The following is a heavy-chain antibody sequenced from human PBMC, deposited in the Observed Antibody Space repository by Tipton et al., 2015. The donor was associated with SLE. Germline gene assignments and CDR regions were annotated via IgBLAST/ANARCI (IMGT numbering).Heavy chain of an antibody. Sequence: TLSLTCAVYGGSFSGYYWSWIRQPPGKGLEWIGEINHSGGTNYKPSLKSRVTVSVDTSKNQFSLKLSSVTAADTAVYYCARRLSAYDKKCFDLWGRGTLVTVSS. V-gene: IGHV4-34*01. CDR3: ARRLSAYDKKCFDL. CDR1: GGSFSGYY. D-gene: IGHD3-22*01. J-gene: IGHJ2*01. CDR2: INHSGGT.